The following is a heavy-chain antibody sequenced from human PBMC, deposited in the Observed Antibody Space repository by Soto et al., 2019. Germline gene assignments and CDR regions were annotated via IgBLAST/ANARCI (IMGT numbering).Heavy chain of an antibody. J-gene: IGHJ4*02. D-gene: IGHD5-12*01. CDR1: GGSISSGGYY. CDR3: ASRDGYNLVDY. V-gene: IGHV4-31*03. Sequence: QVQLQESGPGLVKPSQTLSLTCTVSGGSISSGGYYWSWIRQHPGKGLEWIGYIYYSGTTYYNPSLKGRVTISVDTSKTQFSRKLSSVTAADTAVYYCASRDGYNLVDYWGQGTLVTVSS. CDR2: IYYSGTT.